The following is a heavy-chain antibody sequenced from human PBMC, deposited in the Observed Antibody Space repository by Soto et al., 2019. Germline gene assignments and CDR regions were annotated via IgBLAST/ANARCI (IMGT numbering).Heavy chain of an antibody. V-gene: IGHV4-39*01. D-gene: IGHD2-21*02. CDR3: ARQRTSVVTQAYFDD. CDR1: CGSINSRSYY. CDR2: IYYSGST. Sequence: SETLSLTCTVSCGSINSRSYYWGWIRQSPGKGLEWIGSIYYSGSTYYNPSLKSRVAMSVDTSKNQFSLKLRSVSAADTAVYYCARQRTSVVTQAYFDDWGQGSLVTVSS. J-gene: IGHJ4*02.